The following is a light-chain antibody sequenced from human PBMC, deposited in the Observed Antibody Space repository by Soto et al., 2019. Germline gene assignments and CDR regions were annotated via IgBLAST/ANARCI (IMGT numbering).Light chain of an antibody. CDR3: CSYAGSRSFVV. CDR1: SSDGGSYNL. Sequence: QSVLTQPASVSGSPGQSITISCTGTSSDGGSYNLVSWYQQHPGKAPKLMIYEGSKRPSGVSNRFSGSKSGNTASLTISGLQAEDEADYYCCSYAGSRSFVVFGGGTKLTVL. CDR2: EGS. V-gene: IGLV2-23*03. J-gene: IGLJ2*01.